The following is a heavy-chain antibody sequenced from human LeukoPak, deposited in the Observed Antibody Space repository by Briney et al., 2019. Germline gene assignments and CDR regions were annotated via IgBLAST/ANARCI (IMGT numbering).Heavy chain of an antibody. V-gene: IGHV3-7*03. CDR1: GFTFSNYW. J-gene: IGHJ4*02. CDR2: IKQDGSEK. Sequence: GGSLRLSCVASGFTFSNYWMSWVRQAPGKGLEWVANIKQDGSEKYYVDSVKGRFTISRDNAKNSLSLQMNSLKTEDTAVYYCARGYCRSTTSCYFDYWGQGTLVTVSS. CDR3: ARGYCRSTTSCYFDY. D-gene: IGHD2/OR15-2a*01.